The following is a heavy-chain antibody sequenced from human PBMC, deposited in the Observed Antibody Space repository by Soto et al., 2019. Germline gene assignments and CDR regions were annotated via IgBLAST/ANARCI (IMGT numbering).Heavy chain of an antibody. D-gene: IGHD1-1*01. CDR3: ARWRYVDY. Sequence: QVHLVQSGAEVKKPGASVKVSCKGSGYGFTTYGITWVRQAPGQGLEWMVWISAHNGNTNYAQKLQGTVTVTIDTSTSTAYMDLRSLRSHDTAEYYCARWRYVDYWGQGALVTVSS. CDR1: GYGFTTYG. J-gene: IGHJ4*02. V-gene: IGHV1-18*01. CDR2: ISAHNGNT.